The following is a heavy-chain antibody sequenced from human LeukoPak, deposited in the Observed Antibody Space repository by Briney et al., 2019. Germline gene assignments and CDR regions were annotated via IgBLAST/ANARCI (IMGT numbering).Heavy chain of an antibody. CDR1: GFTFSDYA. CDR3: AKEASAVAGSFFDS. V-gene: IGHV3-23*01. Sequence: GGSVRLSCAASGFTFSDYAMNWVRQAPGKGLEGVASVSGSCSSTYYADSLKGRFTISRDNSKNTLFLHMSRRRPQAHAKYFWAKEASAVAGSFFDSWGQGTVVTVSS. D-gene: IGHD6-19*01. J-gene: IGHJ4*02. CDR2: VSGSCSST.